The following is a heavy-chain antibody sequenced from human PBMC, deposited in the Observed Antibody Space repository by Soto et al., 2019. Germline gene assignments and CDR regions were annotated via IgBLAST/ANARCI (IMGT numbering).Heavy chain of an antibody. D-gene: IGHD3-16*02. J-gene: IGHJ5*02. Sequence: ASVKVSCKASGYTFTSYYMHWVRQAPGQGLEWMGIINPSGGSTSYAQKFQGRVTMTRDTSTSTVYMELSSLRSEDTAVYYCARDRVGYIGVSYRTGWFDHWGQGTLVTVSS. CDR3: ARDRVGYIGVSYRTGWFDH. CDR1: GYTFTSYY. V-gene: IGHV1-46*01. CDR2: INPSGGST.